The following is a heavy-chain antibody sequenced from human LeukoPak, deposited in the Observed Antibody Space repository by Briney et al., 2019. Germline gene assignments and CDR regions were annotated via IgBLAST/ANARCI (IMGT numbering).Heavy chain of an antibody. V-gene: IGHV7-4-1*02. Sequence: ASVKVSCKASGYTFTSYAMNWVRQAPGQGLEWMGWISTNTGNPTYAQGFTGRFVFSLDTSVSTAYLQISSLKAEDTAVYYCARVPRGYSYGYPTTHPNDQDYWGQGTLVTVSS. CDR3: ARVPRGYSYGYPTTHPNDQDY. CDR1: GYTFTSYA. D-gene: IGHD5-18*01. J-gene: IGHJ4*02. CDR2: ISTNTGNP.